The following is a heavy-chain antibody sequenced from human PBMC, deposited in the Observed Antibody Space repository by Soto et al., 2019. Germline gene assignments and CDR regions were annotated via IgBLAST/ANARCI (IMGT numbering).Heavy chain of an antibody. CDR1: GGSVSSYY. CDR3: ARALDSSSWYLGY. J-gene: IGHJ4*02. V-gene: IGHV4-59*08. CDR2: IYCSGSA. D-gene: IGHD6-13*01. Sequence: QVQLQESGPGLVKPSETLSLTCTVSGGSVSSYYWSWIRQPPGKGLEWIGYIYCSGSANYNPSLKSRVTISVDTSKNQFSLNLSSVTAADTAVYYCARALDSSSWYLGYWGQGTLVTVSS.